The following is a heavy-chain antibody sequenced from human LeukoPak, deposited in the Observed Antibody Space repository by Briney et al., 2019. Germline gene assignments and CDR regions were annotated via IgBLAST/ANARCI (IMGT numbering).Heavy chain of an antibody. CDR1: GFTFSSYW. J-gene: IGHJ4*02. Sequence: PGGSLRLSCAASGFTFSSYWMSWVRQAPGKGLEWVANIKEDGSEKYYVASVKGRFTISRDNAKNSLDLQMNSLRAEDTAVYYCARPSSIAFDYWGQGTLVTVSS. CDR3: ARPSSIAFDY. D-gene: IGHD2-2*01. V-gene: IGHV3-7*01. CDR2: IKEDGSEK.